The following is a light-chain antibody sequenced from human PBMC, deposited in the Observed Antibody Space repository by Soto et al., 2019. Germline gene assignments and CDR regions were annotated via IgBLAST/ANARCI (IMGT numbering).Light chain of an antibody. J-gene: IGKJ2*01. CDR1: QTIDNT. CDR3: QHYNYWPYT. V-gene: IGKV3-15*01. Sequence: EIVMTQSPATLSLSPGERATLSCRASQTIDNTLAWYQRKPGQAPRLLIYDASTRATGVPARFSGSGSGTDFTLTIRSLQSEDFAVYYCQHYNYWPYTFGQGTKVDNK. CDR2: DAS.